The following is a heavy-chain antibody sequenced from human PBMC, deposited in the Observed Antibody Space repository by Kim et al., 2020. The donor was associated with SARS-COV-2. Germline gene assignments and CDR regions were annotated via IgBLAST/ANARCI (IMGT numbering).Heavy chain of an antibody. Sequence: SETLSLTCTVSGGSISSYYWSWIRQPPGKGLEWIGYIYYSGSTNYNPSLKSRVTISVDTSKNQFSLKLKSVTAADTAVYYCARGIAAADYFDYWGQGTLVTASS. V-gene: IGHV4-59*13. J-gene: IGHJ4*02. CDR3: ARGIAAADYFDY. CDR1: GGSISSYY. CDR2: IYYSGST. D-gene: IGHD6-13*01.